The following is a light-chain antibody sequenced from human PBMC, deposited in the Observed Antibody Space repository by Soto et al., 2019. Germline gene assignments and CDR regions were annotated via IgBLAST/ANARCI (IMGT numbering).Light chain of an antibody. CDR3: QKADSFPAN. Sequence: DIQMAQSPSTLSASVGDRVTITFRASQSISSWLAWYQQKPGKAPKLLIYAASSLLSGVPSRFSGSGSGTAFTLTIRALQPEDVATYYCQKADSFPANFGQGTRLEIK. CDR1: QSISSW. J-gene: IGKJ5*01. CDR2: AAS. V-gene: IGKV1-12*01.